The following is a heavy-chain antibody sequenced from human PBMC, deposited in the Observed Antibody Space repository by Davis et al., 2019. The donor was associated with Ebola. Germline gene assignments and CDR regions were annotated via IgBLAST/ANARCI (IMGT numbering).Heavy chain of an antibody. Sequence: SVKVSCKASGGTFSSYAISWVRQARGQRLEWIGWIVIGSGHTNYAQKFQERVTITRDMSTNTVYMELNSLRSEDTAVYYCAAWVIGYCTTYSCYTSYNWFDPWGQGSLVTVSS. CDR1: GGTFSSYA. CDR2: IVIGSGHT. J-gene: IGHJ5*02. CDR3: AAWVIGYCTTYSCYTSYNWFDP. V-gene: IGHV1-58*02. D-gene: IGHD2-2*01.